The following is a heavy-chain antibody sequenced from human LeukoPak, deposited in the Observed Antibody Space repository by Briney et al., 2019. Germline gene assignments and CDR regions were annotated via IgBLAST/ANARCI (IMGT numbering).Heavy chain of an antibody. Sequence: SETLSLTCTVSGGSISSSSYYWGWIRQPPGKGLEWIGSIYYSGSTYYNPSLKSRVTISVDTSKNQFSLKLSSVTAADTAVYYCARVPYDFWRSRRDYYMDVWGKGTTVTVSS. CDR2: IYYSGST. J-gene: IGHJ6*03. D-gene: IGHD3-3*01. CDR1: GGSISSSSYY. V-gene: IGHV4-39*07. CDR3: ARVPYDFWRSRRDYYMDV.